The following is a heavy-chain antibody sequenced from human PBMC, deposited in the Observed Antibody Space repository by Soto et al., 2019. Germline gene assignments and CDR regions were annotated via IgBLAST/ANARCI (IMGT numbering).Heavy chain of an antibody. CDR2: IYYSGST. CDR3: ARNYDYVWGSYRYSPNFDY. CDR1: GGSISSGDYY. Sequence: SETLSLTCTVSGGSISSGDYYWSWIRQPPGKGLEWIGYIYYSGSTYYNPSLKSRVTISVDTSKNQFSLKLSSVTAADTAVYYCARNYDYVWGSYRYSPNFDYWGQGTLVTVSS. V-gene: IGHV4-30-4*01. J-gene: IGHJ4*02. D-gene: IGHD3-16*02.